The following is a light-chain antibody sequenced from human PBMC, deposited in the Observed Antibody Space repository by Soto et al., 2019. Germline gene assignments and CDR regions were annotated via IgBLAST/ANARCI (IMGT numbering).Light chain of an antibody. Sequence: ETVLTQSPGTLSLSPGERATLSCRASQSVSSNYLAWYQQKSGQAPRLLIYGASTRATGIPDRFSGSGSGTDFTLTMRRLEPEDFAVYYCRQFGRSPPSWTFGQGTKVEIK. J-gene: IGKJ1*01. CDR1: QSVSSNY. CDR3: RQFGRSPPSWT. CDR2: GAS. V-gene: IGKV3-20*01.